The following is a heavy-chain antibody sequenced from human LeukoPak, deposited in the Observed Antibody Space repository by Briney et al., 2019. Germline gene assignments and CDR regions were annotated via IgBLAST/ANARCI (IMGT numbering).Heavy chain of an antibody. J-gene: IGHJ5*02. CDR3: ARGLGGYDNWFDH. CDR2: IWYDGSNK. CDR1: GFTFSSYG. D-gene: IGHD5-12*01. Sequence: GRSLRLSCAASGFTFSSYGMHWVRQAPGKGLEWVAVIWYDGSNKYYADSVKGRFTISRDNSKNTLYLQMNSLRAEDTAVYYCARGLGGYDNWFDHWGQGTLVTVSS. V-gene: IGHV3-33*01.